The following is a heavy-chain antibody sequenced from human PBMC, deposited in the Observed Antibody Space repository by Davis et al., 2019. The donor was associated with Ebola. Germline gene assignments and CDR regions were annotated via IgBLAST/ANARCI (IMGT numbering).Heavy chain of an antibody. CDR2: ISGDGETT. Sequence: PGGSLRLSCAASGFAFSNAWMNWVRQAPGKGLEWVSVISGDGETTFYADSVKGRFTISRDNAKNTLYLQMNSLRVEDTAVYHCAKFRGTQQMDYWGRGTLVTVSS. J-gene: IGHJ4*02. D-gene: IGHD1/OR15-1a*01. V-gene: IGHV3-23*01. CDR3: AKFRGTQQMDY. CDR1: GFAFSNAW.